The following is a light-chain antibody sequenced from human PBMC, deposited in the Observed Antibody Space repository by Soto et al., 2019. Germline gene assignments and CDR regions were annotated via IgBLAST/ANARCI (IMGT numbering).Light chain of an antibody. CDR1: QSVSSN. V-gene: IGKV3-15*01. J-gene: IGKJ5*01. CDR3: QQLHGYPIT. Sequence: EVVMTQSPATLSVSPGERVILSCRASQSVSSNLVWYQQKPGQAPRVLIYGASTRATGIPARFSGSGSGTHFTLTISSLQPEDFATYYCQQLHGYPITFGQGTRLEIK. CDR2: GAS.